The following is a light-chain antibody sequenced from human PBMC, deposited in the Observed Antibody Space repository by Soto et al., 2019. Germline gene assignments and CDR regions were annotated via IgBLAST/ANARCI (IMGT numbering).Light chain of an antibody. CDR3: QQYGSSPLT. V-gene: IGKV3-20*01. CDR1: QSVSSN. Sequence: EIVMTQSPATLSVSPGERATLSCRASQSVSSNLAWYQQKPGQAPRLLIYGASSRATGIPDRFSGSGSGTDFTLTISRLEAEDFAVYYCQQYGSSPLTFGGGTKVDI. CDR2: GAS. J-gene: IGKJ4*01.